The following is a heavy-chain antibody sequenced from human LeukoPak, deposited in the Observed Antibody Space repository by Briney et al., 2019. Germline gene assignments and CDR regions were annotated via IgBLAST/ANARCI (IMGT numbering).Heavy chain of an antibody. Sequence: GGSQRLSCAVSGFTFSDYWMTWVRQAPGKGLEWLANIKQDGNEKYYVDSVRGRFTISRDNAKKSLHLQMNSLRAEDTAVYYCARGSHYYDSGRYYYYGLDVWGQGTTVTVSS. V-gene: IGHV3-7*03. CDR3: ARGSHYYDSGRYYYYGLDV. J-gene: IGHJ6*02. CDR2: IKQDGNEK. CDR1: GFTFSDYW. D-gene: IGHD3-10*01.